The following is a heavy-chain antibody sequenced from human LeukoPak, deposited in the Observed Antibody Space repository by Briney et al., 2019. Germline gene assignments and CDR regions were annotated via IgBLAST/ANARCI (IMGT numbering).Heavy chain of an antibody. Sequence: SETLSLTCTVSGGSMSSYYWSWIRQPAGKGLEWIGRIYTSGSTNYNPSLKSRVTMSVDTSKNQFSLKLSSVTAADTAVYYCARDSRNPWGHNWFDPWGQGTLDTVSS. V-gene: IGHV4-4*07. J-gene: IGHJ5*02. CDR2: IYTSGST. CDR3: ARDSRNPWGHNWFDP. D-gene: IGHD7-27*01. CDR1: GGSMSSYY.